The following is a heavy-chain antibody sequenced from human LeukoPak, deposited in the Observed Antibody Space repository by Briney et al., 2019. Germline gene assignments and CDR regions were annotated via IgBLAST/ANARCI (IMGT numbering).Heavy chain of an antibody. CDR1: GDSLSRNSAG. Sequence: SRTLSLTSALSGDSLSRNSAGGKCARPSAWGGLEWRGRTYYRYKWYYDYAVAVKSRIRINPDTSKNLFSLQLSAVSPEDRDVYYCARATVGGSTIFDYWGQGTLVTVSS. J-gene: IGHJ4*02. D-gene: IGHD1-26*01. V-gene: IGHV6-1*01. CDR3: ARATVGGSTIFDY. CDR2: TYYRYKWYY.